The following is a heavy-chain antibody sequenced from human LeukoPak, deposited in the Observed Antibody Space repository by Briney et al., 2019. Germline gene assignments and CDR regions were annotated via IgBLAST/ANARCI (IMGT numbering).Heavy chain of an antibody. CDR1: GYAFTNYG. V-gene: IGHV1-2*02. CDR3: AREGGEWFGELFLPFKY. CDR2: INPNSGGT. D-gene: IGHD3-10*01. J-gene: IGHJ4*02. Sequence: ASVKVSCKASGYAFTNYGINWVRQAPGQGLEWMGWINPNSGGTKYAQKFQGRVTMTRDTSINTAYMELNRLRSDDTAVYYCAREGGEWFGELFLPFKYWGQGTLVTVSS.